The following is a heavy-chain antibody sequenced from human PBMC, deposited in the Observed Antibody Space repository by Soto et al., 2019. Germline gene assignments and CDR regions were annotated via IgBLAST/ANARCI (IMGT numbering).Heavy chain of an antibody. CDR2: IFYSGDT. CDR1: GDSLRNHY. CDR3: ARVSYFGGFEWLFAFGS. J-gene: IGHJ4*01. D-gene: IGHD3-9*01. Sequence: PSETLSLTCSVSGDSLRNHYWSWIRQPPGSRLEWLGHIFYSGDTSSYNPSLKSRVSMSVDTSKNQFSLKLRSVSADDTAVYFCARVSYFGGFEWLFAFGSWGQGALVTVSS. V-gene: IGHV4-59*11.